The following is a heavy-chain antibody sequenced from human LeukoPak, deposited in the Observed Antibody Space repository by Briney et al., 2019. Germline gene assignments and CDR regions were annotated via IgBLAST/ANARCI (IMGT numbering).Heavy chain of an antibody. J-gene: IGHJ4*02. V-gene: IGHV3-23*01. CDR1: GFTFSSYA. D-gene: IGHD3-22*01. Sequence: GGSLRLSCAASGFTFSSYAMSWVRQAPGKGLEWVSAISGSGGSTYYADSVKGRFTISRDNSKNTLYLQMNSLRAEDTAVYYCAKLDHYYDSSGYSTTVDYWGQGTLVTVPS. CDR3: AKLDHYYDSSGYSTTVDY. CDR2: ISGSGGST.